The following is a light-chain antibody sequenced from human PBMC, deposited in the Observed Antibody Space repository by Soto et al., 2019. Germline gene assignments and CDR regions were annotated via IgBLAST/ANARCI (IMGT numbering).Light chain of an antibody. V-gene: IGLV3-21*02. CDR1: DIGNKN. J-gene: IGLJ1*01. Sequence: SYELTQTPSVSVAPGQTASITCGGSDIGNKNVHWYQQKPGQAPVLVVYDDRVRPSGIPKRFSGSNSGNTATLTISRVEAGDEADYYCQVWDSASDHHVFGTGNKLTVL. CDR2: DDR. CDR3: QVWDSASDHHV.